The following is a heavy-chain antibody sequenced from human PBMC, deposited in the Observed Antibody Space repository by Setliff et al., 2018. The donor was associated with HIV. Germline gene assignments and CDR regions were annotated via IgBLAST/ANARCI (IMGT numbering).Heavy chain of an antibody. V-gene: IGHV3-21*01. CDR1: GFTFISST. J-gene: IGHJ6*03. D-gene: IGHD3-16*01. CDR2: ISSSSSYI. Sequence: GGSLRLSCTVSGFTFISSTMNWVRQAPGKGLEWVASISSSSSYIYHADSVKGRFTISRDNAKNSLYLQMNSLRAEDTAVYYCARDFLGDGYMDVWGKGTTVTVSS. CDR3: ARDFLGDGYMDV.